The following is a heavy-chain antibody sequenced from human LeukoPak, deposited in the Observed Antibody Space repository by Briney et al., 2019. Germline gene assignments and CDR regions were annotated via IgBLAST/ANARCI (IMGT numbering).Heavy chain of an antibody. CDR3: AREICGGDCRYSLGIDY. D-gene: IGHD2-21*02. Sequence: GGSLRLSCAASGFTFRSYEMNWVRQAPGKRLEWVSYISVSGSTTYYADSVKGRFTISRDDAKNSLYLQMNSLRAEDTAVYYCAREICGGDCRYSLGIDYWGQGTLVTVSS. CDR2: ISVSGSTT. J-gene: IGHJ4*02. V-gene: IGHV3-48*03. CDR1: GFTFRSYE.